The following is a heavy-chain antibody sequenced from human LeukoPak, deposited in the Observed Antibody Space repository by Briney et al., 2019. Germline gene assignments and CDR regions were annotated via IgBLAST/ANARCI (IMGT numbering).Heavy chain of an antibody. D-gene: IGHD3-10*01. CDR1: GDSISSYA. CDR3: AKDRGGGRDAFDI. V-gene: IGHV4-59*01. CDR2: ISRSGDT. J-gene: IGHJ3*02. Sequence: PSETLSITCSVSGDSISSYAWSWIRRPPGKGLEWIGDISRSGDTNYSPSLKSRLTISVDMSKNQFSLKLRSVTAADTAVYYCAKDRGGGRDAFDIWGQGTVVTVSS.